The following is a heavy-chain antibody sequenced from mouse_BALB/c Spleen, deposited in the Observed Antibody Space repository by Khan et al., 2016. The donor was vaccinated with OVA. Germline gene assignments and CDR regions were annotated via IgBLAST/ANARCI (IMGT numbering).Heavy chain of an antibody. Sequence: EVKLEESGGGLVQPGGSMKLSCVASGFTFSNYWMNWVRQSPEKGLEWVAEISLNSDYYVTHYAESVKGRFTISRDDSKSSVYLQMNNLRAEETGIYYGWILLWGQGTTLTVSS. J-gene: IGHJ2*01. CDR2: ISLNSDYYVT. CDR3: WILL. CDR1: GFTFSNYW. V-gene: IGHV6-6*02.